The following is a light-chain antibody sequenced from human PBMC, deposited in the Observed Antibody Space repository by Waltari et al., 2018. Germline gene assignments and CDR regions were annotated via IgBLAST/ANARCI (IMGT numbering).Light chain of an antibody. Sequence: EIVFTQSPGTLSLSPGESATLPCRTSQSVTRALAWYQHKPGLAPRLLIYGASNRATGIPDRCSGSGSGTDFRFTISSLEPEDFAVYYCQHYLRFPVAFGQGTKVEVK. CDR3: QHYLRFPVA. V-gene: IGKV3-20*01. CDR2: GAS. CDR1: QSVTRA. J-gene: IGKJ1*01.